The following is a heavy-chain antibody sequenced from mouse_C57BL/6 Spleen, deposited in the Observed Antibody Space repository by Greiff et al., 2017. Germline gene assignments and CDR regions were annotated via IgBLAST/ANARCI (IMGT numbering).Heavy chain of an antibody. CDR3: ARVRLGQYDDYAMDY. CDR2: INPGSGGT. V-gene: IGHV1-54*01. Sequence: VQLQQSGAELVRPGTSVKVSCKASGYAFTNYLIEWVKQRPGQGLEWIGVINPGSGGTNYNEKFKGKATLTADKSSSTAYMQLSSLTSEDSAVYFCARVRLGQYDDYAMDYWGQGTSVTVSS. D-gene: IGHD2-12*01. CDR1: GYAFTNYL. J-gene: IGHJ4*01.